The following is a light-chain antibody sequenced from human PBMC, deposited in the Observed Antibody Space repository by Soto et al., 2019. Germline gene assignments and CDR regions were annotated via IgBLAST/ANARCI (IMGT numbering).Light chain of an antibody. Sequence: EIVMTQSPATLSVSPGERATLSCRASRSFSSSSLAWYQQRPGQAPRLLIYGTSTRAAGIPARFSGSASGTEFTLTTSSLQSEAFAVYYCQPYFSWPRTFGQGTKVEI. J-gene: IGKJ1*01. CDR1: RSFSSS. V-gene: IGKV3-15*01. CDR2: GTS. CDR3: QPYFSWPRT.